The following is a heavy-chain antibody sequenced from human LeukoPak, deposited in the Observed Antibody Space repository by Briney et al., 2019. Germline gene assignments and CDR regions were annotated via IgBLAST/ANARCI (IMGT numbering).Heavy chain of an antibody. Sequence: GGSLRLSCAASGFTFSSYAMSWVRQAPGKGLEWVSGFSVSDRTTYYADSVKGRFTISRDNSKNTLYLQMNSLRAEDTAVYYCAKGAGDSSRWYAIFDYWGQGTLVTVSS. V-gene: IGHV3-23*01. CDR3: AKGAGDSSRWYAIFDY. CDR2: FSVSDRTT. CDR1: GFTFSSYA. D-gene: IGHD6-13*01. J-gene: IGHJ4*02.